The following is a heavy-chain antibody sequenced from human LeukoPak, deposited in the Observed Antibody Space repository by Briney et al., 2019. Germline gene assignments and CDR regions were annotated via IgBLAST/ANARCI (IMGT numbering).Heavy chain of an antibody. CDR3: ARLGWAVAGRLEFEY. V-gene: IGHV3-7*01. CDR2: IKQDGSEK. J-gene: IGHJ4*02. D-gene: IGHD6-19*01. Sequence: PGGSLRLSCAASGFTFSSYWMSWVRQAPGKGLEWVANIKQDGSEKYYVDSVKGRFTISRDNAKNSLYLQMNSLRAEDTTVYYCARLGWAVAGRLEFEYWGQGTLVTVSS. CDR1: GFTFSSYW.